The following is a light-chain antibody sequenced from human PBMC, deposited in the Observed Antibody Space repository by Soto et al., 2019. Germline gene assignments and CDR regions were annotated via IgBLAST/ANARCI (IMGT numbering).Light chain of an antibody. CDR2: KVS. J-gene: IGKJ5*01. CDR3: MKGTHWPIT. CDR1: QSLVHSDGIAY. Sequence: DVVRTQSPLFLAVTLGQQASLSSSSNQSLVHSDGIAYFSWFQQRPGRSQRRLIYKVSNRDSGVPARFSGSGSGTDFALKISRVEAEEVGVYYCMKGTHWPITVGQGTRLEIK. V-gene: IGKV2-30*02.